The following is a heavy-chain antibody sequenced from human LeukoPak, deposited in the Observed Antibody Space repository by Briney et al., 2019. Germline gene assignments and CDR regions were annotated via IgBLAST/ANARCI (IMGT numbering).Heavy chain of an antibody. CDR1: GFTFSSNA. CDR2: IYSDNT. D-gene: IGHD4/OR15-4a*01. V-gene: IGHV3-53*01. CDR3: ARRAGAYSHPYDY. Sequence: GGSLRLSCAASGFTFSSNAMSWVRQAPGKGLEWVSFIYSDNTHYSDSVKGRFTISRDNSKNTLYLQMNSLRAEDTAVYYCARRAGAYSHPYDYWGQGTLVTVSS. J-gene: IGHJ4*02.